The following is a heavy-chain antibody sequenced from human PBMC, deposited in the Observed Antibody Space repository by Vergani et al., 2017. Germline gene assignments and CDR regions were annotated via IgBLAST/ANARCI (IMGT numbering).Heavy chain of an antibody. CDR3: VHRLDYFDWDGAFDV. D-gene: IGHD3-9*01. Sequence: QITLRESGPTLVKPTQTLTLTCTFSGFSLTTGGEGVGWIRQPPGRAREWLAFVYWNDDGGYNPSLKSRVTITKDTSKNEVILTMATMDPVYTATYYGVHRLDYFDWDGAFDVWGPGTMVTVSS. CDR2: VYWNDDG. J-gene: IGHJ3*01. V-gene: IGHV2-5*01. CDR1: GFSLTTGGEG.